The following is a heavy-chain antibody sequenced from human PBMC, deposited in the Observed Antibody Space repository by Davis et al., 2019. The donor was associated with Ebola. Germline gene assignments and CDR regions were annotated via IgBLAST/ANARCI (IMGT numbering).Heavy chain of an antibody. D-gene: IGHD2-21*01. Sequence: PGGSLRLSCAASGFIFSSYEMTWVRQAPGGGLEWISYIGPSGTDIAYADSVRGRFTISRDNAKNSLFLQMNSLRAEDTALYYCVRERTSCSGDCLDYWGQGTLVTVSS. CDR3: VRERTSCSGDCLDY. CDR1: GFIFSSYE. J-gene: IGHJ4*02. CDR2: IGPSGTDI. V-gene: IGHV3-48*03.